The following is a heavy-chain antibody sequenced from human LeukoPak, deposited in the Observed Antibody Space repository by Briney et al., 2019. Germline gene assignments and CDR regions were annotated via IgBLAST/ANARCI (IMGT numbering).Heavy chain of an antibody. CDR1: GFTFSSYS. V-gene: IGHV3-30*04. CDR3: ARDNGSGWYYFDY. D-gene: IGHD6-19*01. J-gene: IGHJ4*02. CDR2: ISYDGSNI. Sequence: GGSLRLSCADSGFTFSSYSMHWVRQTPGKGLEWVAIISYDGSNIYYADSVKGRFTISGDNSKNTLYLQMNSLRRDDTAVYYCARDNGSGWYYFDYWGQGTLVTVSS.